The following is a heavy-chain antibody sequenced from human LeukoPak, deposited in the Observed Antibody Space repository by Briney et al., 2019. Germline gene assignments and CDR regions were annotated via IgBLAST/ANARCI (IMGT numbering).Heavy chain of an antibody. V-gene: IGHV3-11*06. CDR2: ISSSSSYT. Sequence: GGSLRLSCAASGFTFSDYYMSWIRRAPGKGLEWVSYISSSSSYTNYADSVKGRFTISRDNAKNSLYLQMSSLRAEDTAVYYCARALDYGETNWFDPWGQGTLVTVSS. J-gene: IGHJ5*02. CDR1: GFTFSDYY. D-gene: IGHD4-17*01. CDR3: ARALDYGETNWFDP.